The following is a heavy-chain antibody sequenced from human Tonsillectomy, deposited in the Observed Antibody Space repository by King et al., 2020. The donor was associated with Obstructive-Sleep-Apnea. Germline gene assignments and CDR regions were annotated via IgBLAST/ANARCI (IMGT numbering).Heavy chain of an antibody. CDR2: IYWDDDK. CDR1: GFSLGTSGVG. J-gene: IGHJ4*02. V-gene: IGHV2-5*02. D-gene: IGHD3-10*01. CDR3: AHRRALGIFDY. Sequence: TLKESGPTLVKPTQTLTLTCSFSGFSLGTSGVGVGWIRQPPGKALEWLALIYWDDDKRYSPSLKSRLTITKDTSKNQVVLTMTNMDPVDTATYYCAHRRALGIFDYWGQGTLVTVSS.